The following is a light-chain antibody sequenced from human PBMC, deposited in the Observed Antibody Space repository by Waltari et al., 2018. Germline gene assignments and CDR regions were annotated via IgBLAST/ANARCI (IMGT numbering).Light chain of an antibody. Sequence: NFMLTQPHSVSASPGKTVTISCTRSSGSVASNYVQWYQQRPGSAPTTVIYENNQRPSGVSDRFSGSIDSSSNSAPLTISGLKAEDEADYYCQSYYGTDWVFGGGTKLTVL. CDR3: QSYYGTDWV. V-gene: IGLV6-57*04. CDR2: ENN. CDR1: SGSVASNY. J-gene: IGLJ3*02.